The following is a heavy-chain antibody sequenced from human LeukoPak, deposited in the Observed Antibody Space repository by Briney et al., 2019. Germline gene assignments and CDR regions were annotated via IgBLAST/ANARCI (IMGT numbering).Heavy chain of an antibody. Sequence: ASVKVSCKASGYTFTSYGISWVRQAPGQGLEWMGWISAYNGNTNYAQKLQGRVTMTTDTSTSTAYMELRSLRSDDTAVYYCARVGFGSWTFFYYYMDVWGKGATGTISS. CDR3: ARVGFGSWTFFYYYMDV. D-gene: IGHD6-13*01. CDR1: GYTFTSYG. CDR2: ISAYNGNT. V-gene: IGHV1-18*01. J-gene: IGHJ6*03.